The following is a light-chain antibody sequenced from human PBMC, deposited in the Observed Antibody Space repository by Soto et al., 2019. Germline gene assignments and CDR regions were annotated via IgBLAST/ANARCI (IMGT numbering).Light chain of an antibody. CDR2: AAS. J-gene: IGKJ5*01. CDR3: QQYKNWPSIT. Sequence: DIQRTQSPSSLSASVGDRVNITCRAGPTISSYLNWYQQKPGKAPNLLIYAASSLRSGVPSRFSGSGSGTEFTLTISSLQSEDFAVYYGQQYKNWPSITVGQGTRREIK. CDR1: PTISSY. V-gene: IGKV1-39*01.